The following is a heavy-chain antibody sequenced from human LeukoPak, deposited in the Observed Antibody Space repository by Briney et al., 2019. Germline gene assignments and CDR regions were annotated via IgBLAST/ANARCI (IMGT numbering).Heavy chain of an antibody. CDR2: INHSGST. V-gene: IGHV4-34*01. J-gene: IGHJ5*02. Sequence: SETLSLTCAVYGGSFSGYYWSWIRQPPGKGPEWIGEINHSGSTNYNPSLKSRVTISVDTSKNQFSLKLSSVTAADTAVYYCARDALNSSSWGYNWFDPWGQGTLVTVSS. D-gene: IGHD6-13*01. CDR1: GGSFSGYY. CDR3: ARDALNSSSWGYNWFDP.